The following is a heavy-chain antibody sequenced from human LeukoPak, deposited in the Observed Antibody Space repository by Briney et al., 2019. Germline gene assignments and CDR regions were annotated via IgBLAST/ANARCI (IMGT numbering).Heavy chain of an antibody. V-gene: IGHV1-18*01. CDR2: ISAYNGNT. CDR3: ARATIFGVVTTIYYFDY. CDR1: GYTFTSYG. D-gene: IGHD3-3*01. J-gene: IGHJ4*02. Sequence: ASVTVSCKASGYTFTSYGISWVRQAPGQGLERMGWISAYNGNTNYAQKLQGRVTMTTDTSTSTAYMELRSLRSDDTAVYYCARATIFGVVTTIYYFDYWGQGTLVTVSS.